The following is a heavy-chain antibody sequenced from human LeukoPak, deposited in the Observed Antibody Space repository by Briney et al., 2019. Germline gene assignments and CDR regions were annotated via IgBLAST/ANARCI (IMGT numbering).Heavy chain of an antibody. J-gene: IGHJ4*02. D-gene: IGHD3-3*01. CDR3: ARLKYYDFWSGYPSPDFDY. CDR1: GGSISSYY. CDR2: IYYSGST. Sequence: PSETLSLTCTVSGGSISSYYWSWIRQPPGKGLEWIGYIYYSGSTNYNPSLKSRVTISVDTSKNQFSLKLSSVTAADTAVYYCARLKYYDFWSGYPSPDFDYWGQGTLVTVSS. V-gene: IGHV4-59*08.